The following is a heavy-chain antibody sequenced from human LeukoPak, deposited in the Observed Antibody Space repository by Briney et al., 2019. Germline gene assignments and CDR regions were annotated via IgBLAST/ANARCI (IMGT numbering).Heavy chain of an antibody. CDR1: GGSISSSSYF. J-gene: IGHJ3*02. CDR2: INSSGST. CDR3: AGAYCGGDCYSGRTFDI. V-gene: IGHV4-39*07. D-gene: IGHD2-21*02. Sequence: SETLSLTCTVSGGSISSSSYFWGWIRQPPGKGLEWIGTINSSGSTYHNPSLKSRLTISVDTSKNHFSLKLSSVTAADTAVYYCAGAYCGGDCYSGRTFDIWGQGTMVTVSS.